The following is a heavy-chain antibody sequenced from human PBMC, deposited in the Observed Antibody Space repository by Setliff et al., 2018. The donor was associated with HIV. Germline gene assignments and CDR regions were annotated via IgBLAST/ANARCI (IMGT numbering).Heavy chain of an antibody. CDR1: GFTFSSHA. CDR3: ANPPLKGHLGMGFDY. V-gene: IGHV3-23*01. CDR2: ISGSGIST. J-gene: IGHJ4*02. D-gene: IGHD7-27*01. Sequence: GGSLRLSCAASGFTFSSHAMTWVRQAPGQGLEWVSIISGSGISTYYADSVKGRFTISRDNSRNMLYLQMNSLRAEDTAVHYCANPPLKGHLGMGFDYWGQGTQVTVSS.